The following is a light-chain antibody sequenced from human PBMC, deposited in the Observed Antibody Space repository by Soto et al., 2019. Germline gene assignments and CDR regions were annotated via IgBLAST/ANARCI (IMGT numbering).Light chain of an antibody. CDR1: QSVSGY. CDR2: DAS. CDR3: QQRSTWPST. Sequence: EIVMTQSPATLSLSLGNRATISCRASQSVSGYLAWYQQKPGQAPRLLIYDASNWATGVPSRFSGSGSGTDFTLTITSLEPEDFAIYYCQQRSTWPSTFGGGTKVEIK. J-gene: IGKJ4*02. V-gene: IGKV3-11*01.